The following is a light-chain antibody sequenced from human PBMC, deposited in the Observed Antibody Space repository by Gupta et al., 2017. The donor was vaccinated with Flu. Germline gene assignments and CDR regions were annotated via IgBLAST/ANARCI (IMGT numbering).Light chain of an antibody. J-gene: IGLJ3*02. CDR1: NSDVGTYNY. Sequence: SALPHPRPVSASPRQSVTISCTGTNSDVGTYNYVSWYQQPPGTAPKLIIYDVNKRPSGVPGCFSGSKASKAASLTISGRQEEDGADYYSSSDASRDRWVFGGGTKLTVL. V-gene: IGLV2-11*01. CDR3: SSDASRDRWV. CDR2: DVN.